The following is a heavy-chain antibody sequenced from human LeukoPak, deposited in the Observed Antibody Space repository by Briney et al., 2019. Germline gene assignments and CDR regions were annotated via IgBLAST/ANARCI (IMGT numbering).Heavy chain of an antibody. CDR1: GYTFTGYY. Sequence: GASVALSCKASGYTFTGYYMHWVRQAPGQGLQWMAWMNPHSGGTNYAQTFQCRITITTDPSISTAYMELSRLRSDATAVYYCARNGLIGAAGHFDYWGQGTLVTVSS. V-gene: IGHV1-2*02. D-gene: IGHD6-13*01. J-gene: IGHJ4*02. CDR2: MNPHSGGT. CDR3: ARNGLIGAAGHFDY.